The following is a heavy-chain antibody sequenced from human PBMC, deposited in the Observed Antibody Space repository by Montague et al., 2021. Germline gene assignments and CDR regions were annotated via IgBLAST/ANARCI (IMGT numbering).Heavy chain of an antibody. CDR2: ISHDGSNE. CDR3: AKDHDYYQSADCRANHSYGMDV. D-gene: IGHD3-10*01. J-gene: IGHJ6*02. CDR1: RFTFRSFP. Sequence: SLRLSCAASRFTFRSFPMHWVRQAPGKGLQWVAVISHDGSNEYYTDSVKGRLTISRDNSKNTLSLQMNSLRTEDTAVYHCAKDHDYYQSADCRANHSYGMDVWGQGTTVTVSS. V-gene: IGHV3-30*18.